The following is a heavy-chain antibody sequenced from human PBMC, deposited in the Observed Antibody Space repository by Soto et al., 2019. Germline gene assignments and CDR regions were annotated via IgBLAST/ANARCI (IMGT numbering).Heavy chain of an antibody. D-gene: IGHD2-2*01. Sequence: GGSLRLSCAASGFTFSSYSMNWVRQAPGKGLEWVSSISSSSSYIYYADSVKGRFTISRDNAKNSLYLQMNSLRAEDTAVYYCARDMGGGYIVVVPAAPLLVAFDIWGQGTMVTVSS. CDR2: ISSSSSYI. CDR3: ARDMGGGYIVVVPAAPLLVAFDI. V-gene: IGHV3-21*01. CDR1: GFTFSSYS. J-gene: IGHJ3*02.